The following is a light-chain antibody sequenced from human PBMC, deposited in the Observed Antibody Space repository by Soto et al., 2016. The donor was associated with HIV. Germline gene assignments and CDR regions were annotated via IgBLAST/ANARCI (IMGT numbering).Light chain of an antibody. V-gene: IGLV3-1*01. Sequence: SFELTQPSSVSVSPGQTASITCSGDKLGDKHACWYQQKPGQSPVLVILQDNKRPAGIPERFSGSNSGNTATLTISGTQAMDEADYYCQAWDSSTVVFGGGTKLTVL. CDR2: QDN. J-gene: IGLJ2*01. CDR1: KLGDKH. CDR3: QAWDSSTVV.